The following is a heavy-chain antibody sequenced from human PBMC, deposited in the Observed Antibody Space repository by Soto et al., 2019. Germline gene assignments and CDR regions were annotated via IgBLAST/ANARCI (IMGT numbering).Heavy chain of an antibody. CDR2: MNSDGSII. CDR1: EFTFSSSW. D-gene: IGHD6-13*01. Sequence: GGSLRLSCVVSEFTFSSSWMHWVRQGPGKGLVWVSRMNSDGSIINYADSVKGRFTISRDNSKNTLYLQMNSLRAEDTAVYYCARALGGSWYLDYWGQGTLVTVSS. J-gene: IGHJ4*02. V-gene: IGHV3-74*01. CDR3: ARALGGSWYLDY.